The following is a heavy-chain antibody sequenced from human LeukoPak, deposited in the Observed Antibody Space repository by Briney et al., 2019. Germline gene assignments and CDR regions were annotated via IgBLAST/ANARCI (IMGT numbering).Heavy chain of an antibody. CDR2: ISSSSSTI. Sequence: PGGSLRLPCAASGFTFSSYSMNWVRQAPGKGLEWVSYISSSSSTIYYADSVKGRFTISRDNAKNSLYLQMNSLRAEDTAVYYCAKDPGYCSSTSCLWSYYYMDVWGKGTTVTVSS. D-gene: IGHD2-2*01. CDR1: GFTFSSYS. J-gene: IGHJ6*03. V-gene: IGHV3-48*01. CDR3: AKDPGYCSSTSCLWSYYYMDV.